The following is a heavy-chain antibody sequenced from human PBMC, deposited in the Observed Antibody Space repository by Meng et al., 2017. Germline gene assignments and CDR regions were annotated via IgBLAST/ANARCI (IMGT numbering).Heavy chain of an antibody. CDR2: IYYSGST. Sequence: SETLSLTCTVSGGSISSYYWSWIRQPPGKGLEWIGYIYYSGSTNYNPSLKSRVTISVDTSKNQSSLKLSSVTAADTAVYYCARGSSGYSYKEYGMDVWGQGTTVTVSS. CDR3: ARGSSGYSYKEYGMDV. J-gene: IGHJ6*02. CDR1: GGSISSYY. D-gene: IGHD3-22*01. V-gene: IGHV4-59*01.